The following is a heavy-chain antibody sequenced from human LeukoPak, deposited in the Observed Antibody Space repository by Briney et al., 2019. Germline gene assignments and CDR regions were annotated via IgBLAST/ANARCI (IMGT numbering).Heavy chain of an antibody. V-gene: IGHV4-59*01. CDR1: GGSISSYY. Sequence: SETLSLTCTVSGGSISSYYWSWIRQPPGKGLEWIGYIYYSGSTNYNPSLKSRVTISVDTSKNQFSLKLSSVTAADTAVYYCARDRDYDFWSGYSQGDAFDIWGQGTMVTVSS. J-gene: IGHJ3*02. CDR2: IYYSGST. D-gene: IGHD3-3*01. CDR3: ARDRDYDFWSGYSQGDAFDI.